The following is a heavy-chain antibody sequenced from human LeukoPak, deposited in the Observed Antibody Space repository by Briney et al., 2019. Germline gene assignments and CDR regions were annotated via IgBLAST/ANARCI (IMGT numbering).Heavy chain of an antibody. J-gene: IGHJ4*02. D-gene: IGHD3-22*01. V-gene: IGHV4-30-2*01. CDR1: GGSINSGGYY. CDR3: ASRGGYYDSSGDPFDS. CDR2: IYHSGST. Sequence: SQTLSLTCTVSGGSINSGGYYWSWIRQHPGKGLEWIGYIYHSGSTYYNPSLKSRVTISVDRSKNQFSLKLSSVTAADTAVYYCASRGGYYDSSGDPFDSWGQGTLVTVSS.